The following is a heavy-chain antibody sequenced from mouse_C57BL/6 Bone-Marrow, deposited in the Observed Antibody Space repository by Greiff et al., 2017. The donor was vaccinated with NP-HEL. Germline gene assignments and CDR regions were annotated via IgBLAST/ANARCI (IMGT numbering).Heavy chain of an antibody. V-gene: IGHV14-4*01. J-gene: IGHJ2*01. CDR1: GFNIKDDY. Sequence: EVKLVESGAELVRPGASVKLSCTASGFNIKDDYMHWVKQRPEQGLEWIGWIDPENGDTEYASKFQGKATITADTSSNTADLQLSSLTSEDTAVYYCTTGKFYYYGSGDYWGQGTTLTVSS. D-gene: IGHD1-1*01. CDR2: IDPENGDT. CDR3: TTGKFYYYGSGDY.